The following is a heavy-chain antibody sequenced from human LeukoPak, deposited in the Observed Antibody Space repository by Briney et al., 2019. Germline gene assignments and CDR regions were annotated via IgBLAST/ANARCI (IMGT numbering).Heavy chain of an antibody. CDR1: GGSITSDY. Sequence: SETLSLTCTVSGGSITSDYWSWILRPPAKGLQWIGYIFYTGSTNYNPSLKSRVIISIDTSKIQFSLNLSSVTAADTAMYYCARGSTGEWLAYANWFDTWGQGSLVTVSS. V-gene: IGHV4-59*01. D-gene: IGHD3-3*01. CDR3: ARGSTGEWLAYANWFDT. J-gene: IGHJ5*02. CDR2: IFYTGST.